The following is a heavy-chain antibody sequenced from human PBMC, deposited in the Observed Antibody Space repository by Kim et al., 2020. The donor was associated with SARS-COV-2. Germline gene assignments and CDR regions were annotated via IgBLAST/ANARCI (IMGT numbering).Heavy chain of an antibody. V-gene: IGHV4-31*03. J-gene: IGHJ5*02. CDR3: AREHYGDPNWFDP. D-gene: IGHD4-17*01. CDR2: IYYSGST. Sequence: SETLSLTCTVSGGSISSGGYYWSWIRQHPGKGLEWIGYIYYSGSTYYNPSLKSRVTISVDTSKNQFSLKLSSVTAADTAVYYCAREHYGDPNWFDPWGQGTLVTVSS. CDR1: GGSISSGGYY.